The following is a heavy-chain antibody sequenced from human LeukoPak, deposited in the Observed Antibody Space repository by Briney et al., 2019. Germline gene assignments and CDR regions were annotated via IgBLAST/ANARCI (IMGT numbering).Heavy chain of an antibody. CDR2: INTKTGNP. J-gene: IGHJ4*02. V-gene: IGHV7-4-1*02. CDR3: AKGGWVAVTGMDS. Sequence: ASVKVSCTASGYTFTGHAMNWVRQAPGQGPEWMGYINTKTGNPTYAQGFTGRFVFSLDTSVSTAYLQISSLKPEDTGVYYCAKGGWVAVTGMDSWGQGTLVTVSS. CDR1: GYTFTGHA. D-gene: IGHD6-19*01.